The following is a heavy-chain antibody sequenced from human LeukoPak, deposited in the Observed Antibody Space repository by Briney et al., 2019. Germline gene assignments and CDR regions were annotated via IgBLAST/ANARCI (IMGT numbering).Heavy chain of an antibody. Sequence: SETLSLTCTVSGGSISSYYWSWIRQPPGKGLEWIGYIYYSGSTNYNPSLKSRVTISVDTSKNQFSLKLSSVTAADTAVYYCARQGSSGWYGKIDAFDIWGQGTMVTVSS. V-gene: IGHV4-59*08. CDR2: IYYSGST. CDR3: ARQGSSGWYGKIDAFDI. J-gene: IGHJ3*02. D-gene: IGHD6-19*01. CDR1: GGSISSYY.